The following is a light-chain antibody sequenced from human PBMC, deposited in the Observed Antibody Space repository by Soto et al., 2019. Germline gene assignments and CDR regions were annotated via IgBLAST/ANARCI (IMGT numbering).Light chain of an antibody. Sequence: QSALTQPASVSGSPPQSITISCTGTSSDVGGYNYVSWYQHHPGKAPKLIIYEVSYRPSGVSNRFSDSKSGNTASLAISVLQADDEADYYCCSYSCNSNHVFGTGTQQTVL. J-gene: IGLJ1*01. CDR3: CSYSCNSNHV. CDR1: SSDVGGYNY. V-gene: IGLV2-14*01. CDR2: EVS.